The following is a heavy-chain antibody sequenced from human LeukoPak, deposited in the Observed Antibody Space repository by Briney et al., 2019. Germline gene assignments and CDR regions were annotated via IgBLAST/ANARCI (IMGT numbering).Heavy chain of an antibody. D-gene: IGHD4-17*01. V-gene: IGHV3-15*01. Sequence: SGGSLRLSCAASGFTFSDAWMTWVRQAPGKGLEWVGHIKSKTDSGTPTYAAPVRGRFTISRDNSKNTLYLQIHSLKIEDTAVYYCTTSLSYGDYGPVDIWGQGTLVIVSS. J-gene: IGHJ3*02. CDR1: GFTFSDAW. CDR3: TTSLSYGDYGPVDI. CDR2: IKSKTDSGTP.